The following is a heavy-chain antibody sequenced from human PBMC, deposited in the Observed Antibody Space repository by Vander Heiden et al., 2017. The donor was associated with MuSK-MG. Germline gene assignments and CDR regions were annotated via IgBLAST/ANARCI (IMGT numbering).Heavy chain of an antibody. D-gene: IGHD6-13*01. CDR2: IYSGGST. CDR3: AREHYSSSGPNYYYYGMDV. V-gene: IGHV3-66*01. J-gene: IGHJ6*02. Sequence: EVQLVESGGGLVQPGGSLRLSCAASGFTVSSNYMSWVRQAPGKGLEWVSVIYSGGSTYYADSVKGRCTISRDNSKNTLYLKMNSLRAEETAVYYCAREHYSSSGPNYYYYGMDVWGQGTTVTVYS. CDR1: GFTVSSNY.